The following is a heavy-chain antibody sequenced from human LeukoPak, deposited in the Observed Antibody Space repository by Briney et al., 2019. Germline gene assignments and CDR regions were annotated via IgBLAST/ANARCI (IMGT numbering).Heavy chain of an antibody. J-gene: IGHJ4*02. CDR1: GFTFSSYW. CDR3: AKGDDSGIAY. V-gene: IGHV3-74*01. D-gene: IGHD3-22*01. Sequence: GGSLRLSCAASGFTFSSYWMHWVRQDPGKGLVWVSRIKSDGSTTAYADSVKGRFTISRDNAKNTLYLQMNSLRAEDTAVYYCAKGDDSGIAYWGQGTLVTVSS. CDR2: IKSDGSTT.